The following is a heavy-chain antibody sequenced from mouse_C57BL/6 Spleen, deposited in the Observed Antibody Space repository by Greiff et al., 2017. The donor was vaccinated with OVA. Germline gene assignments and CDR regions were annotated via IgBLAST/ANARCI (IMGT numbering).Heavy chain of an antibody. CDR3: ARGGAYYSNGGDY. CDR1: GYTFTDYY. D-gene: IGHD2-5*01. CDR2: IYPGSGNT. J-gene: IGHJ2*01. V-gene: IGHV1-76*01. Sequence: QVQLQQSGAELVRPGASVKLSCKASGYTFTDYYINWVKQRPGQGLEWIARIYPGSGNTYYNEKFKGKATLTAEKSSSTAYMQLSSLTSEDSAVYFVARGGAYYSNGGDYWGQGTTLTVSS.